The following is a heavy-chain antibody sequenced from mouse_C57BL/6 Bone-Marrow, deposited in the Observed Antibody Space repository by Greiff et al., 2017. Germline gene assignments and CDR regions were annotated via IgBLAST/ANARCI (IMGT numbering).Heavy chain of an antibody. J-gene: IGHJ3*01. CDR1: GYTFTSYW. D-gene: IGHD1-1*01. V-gene: IGHV1-59*01. CDR3: ARWGYYGSSYGFAY. CDR2: IDPSDSYT. Sequence: QVQLQQPGAELVRPGTSVKLSCKASGYTFTSYWMHWVKQRPGQGLEWIGVIDPSDSYTNYNQKFKGKATLTVDTSSSRAYMQLSSLTSEDSAAYYCARWGYYGSSYGFAYWGQGTLVTVSA.